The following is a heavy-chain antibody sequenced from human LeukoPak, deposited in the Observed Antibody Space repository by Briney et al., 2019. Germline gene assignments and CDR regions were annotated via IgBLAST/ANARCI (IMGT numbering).Heavy chain of an antibody. V-gene: IGHV3-7*04. CDR1: GFTFSSYW. CDR2: IKQDGSTK. D-gene: IGHD5-24*01. CDR3: ARDPDGFDY. J-gene: IGHJ4*02. Sequence: GGSLRLSCVASGFTFSSYWMSWVRQAPGKGLEWVANIKQDGSTKYYMDPEKGRFTISRDTAKNSLYLQMNSLRAEDTAVYYCARDPDGFDYWGQGTLVTVSS.